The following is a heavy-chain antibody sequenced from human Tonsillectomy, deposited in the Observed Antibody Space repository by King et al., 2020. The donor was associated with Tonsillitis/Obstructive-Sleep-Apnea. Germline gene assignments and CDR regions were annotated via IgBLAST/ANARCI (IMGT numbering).Heavy chain of an antibody. J-gene: IGHJ3*02. CDR3: ATERGAFDI. V-gene: IGHV1-46*04. Sequence: QLVQSGAEVRKPGASVKVSCKASGYTFTTYYMHWVRQAPGQGLEWMGIINPSGGATRYAQTLQGRVTLTRDTSTSTVYMELSSLRSEDTAVYYCATERGAFDIWGQGTMVTVSS. D-gene: IGHD3-10*01. CDR1: GYTFTTYY. CDR2: INPSGGAT.